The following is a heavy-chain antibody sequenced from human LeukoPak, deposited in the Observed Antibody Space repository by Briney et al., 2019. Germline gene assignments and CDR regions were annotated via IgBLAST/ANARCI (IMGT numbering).Heavy chain of an antibody. V-gene: IGHV3-74*01. CDR1: GFTFSTYW. CDR2: ISPDGSTT. CDR3: ARPVGTTVSVDY. Sequence: GGSLRLSCAASGFTFSTYWMHWVRQGPGKGLVWASVISPDGSTTNYAEPVKGRFTISRDNAKNTLYLQMNSLRAEDTAVYYCARPVGTTVSVDYWGQGTLVTVSS. D-gene: IGHD1-26*01. J-gene: IGHJ4*02.